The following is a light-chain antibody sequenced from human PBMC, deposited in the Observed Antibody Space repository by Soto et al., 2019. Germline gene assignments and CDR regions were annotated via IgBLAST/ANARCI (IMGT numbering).Light chain of an antibody. V-gene: IGKV3-20*01. J-gene: IGKJ4*01. Sequence: EIVLTQSPGTLSLSPVDRATLSCRASQRVSRNYLAWYQQKVGQPPRLLIYGASSRAAGIPDRFSGSGSGTDFTLTITRLETEDFAVYHCQQYSNSPLTFGGGTKVDIK. CDR1: QRVSRNY. CDR3: QQYSNSPLT. CDR2: GAS.